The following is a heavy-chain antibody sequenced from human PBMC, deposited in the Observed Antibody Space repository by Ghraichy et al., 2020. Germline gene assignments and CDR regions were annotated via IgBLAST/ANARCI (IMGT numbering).Heavy chain of an antibody. CDR1: GDTFTSYD. CDR2: FNPNSGNT. J-gene: IGHJ4*02. V-gene: IGHV1-8*01. CDR3: ARRELPTTRLPDY. D-gene: IGHD3-10*01. Sequence: ASVKVSCKASGDTFTSYDINWGRQATGQGLEWMGWFNPNSGNTGYAQKFQDRVTMTRNTSINTAYMELSGLGSEDTAVYYCARRELPTTRLPDYWGQGTLVTVSS.